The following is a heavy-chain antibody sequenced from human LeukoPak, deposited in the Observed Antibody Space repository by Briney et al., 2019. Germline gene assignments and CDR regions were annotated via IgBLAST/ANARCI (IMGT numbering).Heavy chain of an antibody. V-gene: IGHV1-69*04. Sequence: SVKVSCKASGGTFSSYAISWVRQAPGQGLEWMGRIIPILGIANYAQKFQGRVTITADKSTSTAYMELSSLRSEDTAVYYCESDYYGSGSYYTAYWGQGTLVTVSS. CDR2: IIPILGIA. CDR1: GGTFSSYA. J-gene: IGHJ4*02. D-gene: IGHD3-10*01. CDR3: ESDYYGSGSYYTAY.